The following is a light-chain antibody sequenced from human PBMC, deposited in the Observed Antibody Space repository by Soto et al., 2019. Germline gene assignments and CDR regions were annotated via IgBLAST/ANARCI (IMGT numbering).Light chain of an antibody. CDR1: QSVSSN. CDR3: QQYNNWWT. V-gene: IGKV3-15*01. Sequence: EIVMTQSPATLSVSPGERATLSCRASQSVSSNLAWYQQKPGQAPRLLIYGASTRATGIPARFSGSGSGTEFTLTISSLQSEDLAVYYCQQYNNWWTFGQGTTVEI. CDR2: GAS. J-gene: IGKJ1*01.